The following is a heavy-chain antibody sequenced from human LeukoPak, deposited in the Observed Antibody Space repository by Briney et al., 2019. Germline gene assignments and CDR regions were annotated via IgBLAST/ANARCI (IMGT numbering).Heavy chain of an antibody. Sequence: SETLSLTCAVYGGSFSGYYWSWIRQPPGKGLEWIGEINHSGSTNYNPSLKSRVTISVDTSKNQFSLKLRSVTAADTAVYYCAKRARYNVLTGIGGWFDPWGQGTLVTVSS. CDR3: AKRARYNVLTGIGGWFDP. CDR1: GGSFSGYY. D-gene: IGHD3-9*01. J-gene: IGHJ5*02. V-gene: IGHV4-34*01. CDR2: INHSGST.